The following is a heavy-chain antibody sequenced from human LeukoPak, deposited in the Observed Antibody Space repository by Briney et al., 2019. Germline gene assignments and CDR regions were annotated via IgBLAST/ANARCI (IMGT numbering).Heavy chain of an antibody. D-gene: IGHD4-11*01. V-gene: IGHV4-38-2*02. CDR1: GFSITSGYY. CDR3: ARVENDYSNNWFDP. J-gene: IGHJ5*02. CDR2: IYHIGST. Sequence: KTSETLSLTCIVSGFSITSGYYWGWIRQPPGKGLEWIGSIYHIGSTYYSPSLKSRVSLSVDTSKNQFSLKLSSVTAADTAVYYCARVENDYSNNWFDPWGQGTLVTVSS.